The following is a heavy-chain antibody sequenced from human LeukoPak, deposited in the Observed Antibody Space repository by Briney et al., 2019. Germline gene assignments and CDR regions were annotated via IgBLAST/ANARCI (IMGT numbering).Heavy chain of an antibody. CDR2: ISYDGSNK. Sequence: GGSLRLSCAASGFTFSSYAMHWVRQAPGKGLEWVAVISYDGSNKYYADSVKGRFTISRDNSKNTLYLQMNSLRAEDTAVYYCARAEYCSSTSCYGPFDYWCQGTLVTVSS. D-gene: IGHD2-2*01. CDR1: GFTFSSYA. V-gene: IGHV3-30*04. J-gene: IGHJ4*02. CDR3: ARAEYCSSTSCYGPFDY.